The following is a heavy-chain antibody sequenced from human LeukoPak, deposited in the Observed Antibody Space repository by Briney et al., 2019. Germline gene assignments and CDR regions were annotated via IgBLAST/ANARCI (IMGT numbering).Heavy chain of an antibody. CDR2: VTSRGGT. CDR1: GFILSSHG. J-gene: IGHJ4*01. CDR3: ATTRPYGTTWAGAFED. D-gene: IGHD6-19*01. Sequence: GGSLRLSCAASGFILSSHGMSWVRQAPGKRLEWVSTVTSRGGTDYTDSVKGRFIISRDNSKNTLLLQMNSPRAEDTAVYYCATTRPYGTTWAGAFEDWGQGTPVTVSS. V-gene: IGHV3-23*01.